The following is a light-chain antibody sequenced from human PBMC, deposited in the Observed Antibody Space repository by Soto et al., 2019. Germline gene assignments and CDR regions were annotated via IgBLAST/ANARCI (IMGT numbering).Light chain of an antibody. Sequence: EIVLTQSPATLSLSPGERATLSCRTSQTIRGLLNWYQQRPGQAPRLLIYDTSNRATDIPARFSGGGSGTDFTLTISSLEPEDFAVYYCQQRSNWEITFGQGTRLEIK. CDR3: QQRSNWEIT. CDR1: QTIRGL. V-gene: IGKV3-11*01. CDR2: DTS. J-gene: IGKJ5*01.